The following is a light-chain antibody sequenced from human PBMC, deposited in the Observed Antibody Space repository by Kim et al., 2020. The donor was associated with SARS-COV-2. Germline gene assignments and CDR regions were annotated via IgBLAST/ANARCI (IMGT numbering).Light chain of an antibody. V-gene: IGLV2-14*03. CDR2: DVS. CDR1: SSRVVDYNY. J-gene: IGLJ2*01. Sequence: GQSITLSSPGTSSRVVDYNYFSWYQPHPDKAPKLIIYDVSDRPSGVSTHFSCSQSGNTASLTISGLQAADEADYYCTSYTGADTVVFGGGTKLTVL. CDR3: TSYTGADTVV.